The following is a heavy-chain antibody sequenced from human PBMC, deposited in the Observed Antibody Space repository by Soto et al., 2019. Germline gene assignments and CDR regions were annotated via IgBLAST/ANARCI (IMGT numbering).Heavy chain of an antibody. Sequence: QVQLVQSGAEVKKPGASVKVSCKASGYTFTSYDINWVRQATGQGLEWLGWMNPNSGNTGYAQKLQGRVTMTMNTSISTGYMELSSLRSEDTAVYYCARYYDSSGYYLYYFDYWGQGTLVTVSS. J-gene: IGHJ4*02. CDR3: ARYYDSSGYYLYYFDY. CDR2: MNPNSGNT. D-gene: IGHD3-22*01. CDR1: GYTFTSYD. V-gene: IGHV1-8*01.